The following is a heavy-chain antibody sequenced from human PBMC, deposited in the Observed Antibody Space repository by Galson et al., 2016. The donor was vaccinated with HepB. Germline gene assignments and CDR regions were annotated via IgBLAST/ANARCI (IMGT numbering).Heavy chain of an antibody. CDR3: ARILDYGDYAMDV. D-gene: IGHD4-17*01. V-gene: IGHV3-7*01. J-gene: IGHJ6*04. CDR1: GFTFSNYW. CDR2: IKKDGSEK. Sequence: SLRLSCAASGFTFSNYWMSWVRQAPGKGLEWMANIKKDGSEKYYVDSVKGRFSISIDNAKNSLYLQMNSLRAEDTAVYYCARILDYGDYAMDVWGEGTTVTVSS.